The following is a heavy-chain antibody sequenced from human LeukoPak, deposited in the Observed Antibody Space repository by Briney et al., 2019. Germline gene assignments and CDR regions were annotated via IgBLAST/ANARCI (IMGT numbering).Heavy chain of an antibody. CDR1: GYTFTSNY. Sequence: GASVKVSCKASGYTFTSNYMHWVRQAPGQGLEWMGVINPSGGSTSYAQKFQGRVTMTRDMSTSTDYMELSSLRSEDTAVYYCARGAWFYCSSTSCYVGTYYFDYWGQGTLVTVSS. CDR2: INPSGGST. J-gene: IGHJ4*02. CDR3: ARGAWFYCSSTSCYVGTYYFDY. V-gene: IGHV1-46*01. D-gene: IGHD2-2*01.